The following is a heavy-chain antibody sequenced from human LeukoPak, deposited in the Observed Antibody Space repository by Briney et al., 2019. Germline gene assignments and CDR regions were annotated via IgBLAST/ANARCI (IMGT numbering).Heavy chain of an antibody. D-gene: IGHD3-10*01. CDR1: GYSFTSYG. V-gene: IGHV1-18*01. CDR3: ARAVPTYYYGSGTGYYYMDV. J-gene: IGHJ6*03. Sequence: ASVKVSCKASGYSFTSYGISWVRQAPGQGLEWMGWISAYNGNTNYAQKLQGRVTMTTDTSTSTAYMELRSLRSDDTAVYYCARAVPTYYYGSGTGYYYMDVWGKGTTVTISS. CDR2: ISAYNGNT.